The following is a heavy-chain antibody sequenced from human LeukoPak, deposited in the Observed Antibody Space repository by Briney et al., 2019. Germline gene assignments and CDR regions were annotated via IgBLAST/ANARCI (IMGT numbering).Heavy chain of an antibody. J-gene: IGHJ5*02. CDR3: ARAYMVRAPLFDP. CDR1: VYTFTGYY. CDR2: INPNSDGT. Sequence: ASVTLSFTSSVYTFTGYYMHWVRQAPGQALGWMGWINPNSDGTNYAHKFPGSVTLTRDTSISTNYLVLSKLRSDDTAVYYCARAYMVRAPLFDPWGQGTLATVTA. D-gene: IGHD3-10*01. V-gene: IGHV1-2*02.